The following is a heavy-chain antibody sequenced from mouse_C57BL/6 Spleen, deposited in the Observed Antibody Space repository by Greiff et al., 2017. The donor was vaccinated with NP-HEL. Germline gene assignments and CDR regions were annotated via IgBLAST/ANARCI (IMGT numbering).Heavy chain of an antibody. Sequence: QVQLKESGPELVKPGASVKISCKASGYAFSSSWMNWVKQRPGKGLEWIGRIYPGDGDTNYNGKFKGKATLTADKSSSTAYMQLSSLTSEDSAVYFCAREENYGSGFAYWGQGTLVTVSA. CDR3: AREENYGSGFAY. D-gene: IGHD1-1*01. CDR2: IYPGDGDT. CDR1: GYAFSSSW. J-gene: IGHJ3*01. V-gene: IGHV1-82*01.